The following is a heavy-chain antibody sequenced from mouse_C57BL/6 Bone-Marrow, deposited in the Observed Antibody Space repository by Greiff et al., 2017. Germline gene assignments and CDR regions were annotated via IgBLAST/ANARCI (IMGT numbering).Heavy chain of an antibody. J-gene: IGHJ4*01. CDR3: ARKTTVENYAMDY. D-gene: IGHD1-1*01. CDR1: GYAFSSSW. V-gene: IGHV1-82*01. CDR2: IYPGDGDT. Sequence: VKLMESGPELVKPGASVKISCKASGYAFSSSWMNWVKQRPGKGLEWIGRIYPGDGDTNYNGKFKGKATLTADKSSSTAYMQLSSLTSEDSAVYFCARKTTVENYAMDYWGQGTSVTVSS.